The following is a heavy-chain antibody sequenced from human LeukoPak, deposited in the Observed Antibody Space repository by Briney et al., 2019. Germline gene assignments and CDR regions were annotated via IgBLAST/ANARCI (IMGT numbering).Heavy chain of an antibody. D-gene: IGHD6-6*01. Sequence: SDSLALMCDDRGGCLSGYSWSWLRQPPGKGLEWIGEINHSGSTNYNPSLKSRVTISVDTSKNQFSLKLSSVTAADTAVYYCARGRYSSSSPGFDYWGQGTLVTVSS. CDR1: GGCLSGYS. J-gene: IGHJ4*02. CDR2: INHSGST. V-gene: IGHV4-34*01. CDR3: ARGRYSSSSPGFDY.